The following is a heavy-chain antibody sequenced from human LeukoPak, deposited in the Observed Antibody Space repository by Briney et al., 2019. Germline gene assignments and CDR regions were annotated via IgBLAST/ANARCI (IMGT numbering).Heavy chain of an antibody. CDR2: VCYTGSA. CDR3: ARVVDSRGMYYYDTSGYYLDY. Sequence: PSETLSLTCSVSGGSITNYYWTWIRQPPGQGLEWIGFVCYTGSANYSPSLKIRVTMSVDTSRNQFSLNLRSVTAADTAVYYCARVVDSRGMYYYDTSGYYLDYWGQGTLVTVSS. CDR1: GGSITNYY. J-gene: IGHJ4*02. V-gene: IGHV4-59*01. D-gene: IGHD3-22*01.